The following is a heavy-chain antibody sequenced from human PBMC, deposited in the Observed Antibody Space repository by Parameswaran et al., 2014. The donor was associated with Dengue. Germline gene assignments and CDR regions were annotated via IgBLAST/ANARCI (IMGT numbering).Heavy chain of an antibody. CDR3: ARETSSHDYGGNSGASFDY. CDR2: IIPILGIA. Sequence: WVRQAPGQGLEWMGRIIPILGIANYAQKFQGRVTITADKSTSTAYMELSSLRSEDTAVYYCARETSSHDYGGNSGASFDYWGQGTLVTVSS. V-gene: IGHV1-69*04. J-gene: IGHJ4*02. D-gene: IGHD4-23*01.